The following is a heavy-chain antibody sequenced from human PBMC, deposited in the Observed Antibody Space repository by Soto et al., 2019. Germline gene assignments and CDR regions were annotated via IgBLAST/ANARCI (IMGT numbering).Heavy chain of an antibody. CDR1: GYTFTGYY. Sequence: ASVKVSCKASGYTFTGYYMHWVRQAPGQGLEWMGWISPNSGGTNYAQKFQGWVTMTRDTSISTAYMELSRLRSDDTAVYYCARDGGQSNGMDVWGQGTTVTVSS. CDR2: ISPNSGGT. D-gene: IGHD6-19*01. V-gene: IGHV1-2*04. CDR3: ARDGGQSNGMDV. J-gene: IGHJ6*02.